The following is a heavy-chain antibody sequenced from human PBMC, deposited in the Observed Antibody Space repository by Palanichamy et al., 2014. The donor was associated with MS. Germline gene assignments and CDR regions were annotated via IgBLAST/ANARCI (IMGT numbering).Heavy chain of an antibody. Sequence: QVHLVQSGAEVKEPGASVKVSCRASGYTFTTFGISWVRQAPGQGLEWMGWISPDNGGTNHAQKYQSRVFMTTDTSTGTAYMELRSLRSDDTAVYYCVRGRGAVAGFFDYWGQGTLVTVSS. CDR2: ISPDNGGT. CDR3: VRGRGAVAGFFDY. V-gene: IGHV1-18*04. CDR1: GYTFTTFG. J-gene: IGHJ4*02. D-gene: IGHD6-19*01.